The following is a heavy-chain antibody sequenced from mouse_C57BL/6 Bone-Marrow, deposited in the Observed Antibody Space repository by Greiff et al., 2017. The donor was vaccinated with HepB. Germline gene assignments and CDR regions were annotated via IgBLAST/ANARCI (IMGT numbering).Heavy chain of an antibody. Sequence: EVMLVESGGDLVKPGGSLKLSCAASGFTFSSYGMSWVRQTPDKRLEWVATISSGGSYTYYPDSVKGRFTISRDNAKNTLYLQMSSLKSEDTAMYYCARRTSGSSAYWGQGTLVTVSA. D-gene: IGHD1-1*01. CDR3: ARRTSGSSAY. J-gene: IGHJ3*01. CDR2: ISSGGSYT. V-gene: IGHV5-6*02. CDR1: GFTFSSYG.